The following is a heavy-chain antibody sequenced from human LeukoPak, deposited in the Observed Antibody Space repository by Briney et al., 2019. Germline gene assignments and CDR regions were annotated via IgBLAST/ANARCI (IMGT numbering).Heavy chain of an antibody. CDR1: GYTFTNYG. D-gene: IGHD3-22*01. Sequence: ASVKVSCKASGYTFTNYGISWVRQAPGQGLEWMGWISAYNGNTNYAQKLLGRVTMTTDTSTSTAYMELRSLRSDDTAVYYCARDYYDSSGYAEYFQHWGQGTLVTVSS. CDR2: ISAYNGNT. CDR3: ARDYYDSSGYAEYFQH. J-gene: IGHJ1*01. V-gene: IGHV1-18*01.